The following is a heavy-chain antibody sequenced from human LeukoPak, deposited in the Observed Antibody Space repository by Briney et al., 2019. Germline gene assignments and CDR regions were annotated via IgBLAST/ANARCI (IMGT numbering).Heavy chain of an antibody. Sequence: GGSLRLSCAASGFTFSSYSMNWVRQAPGKGLEWVSSISSSSSYIYYADSVKGRFTISRDNAKNSLYLQMNSLRAEDAAVYYCARDYIVVVTATQSRYNWFDPWGQGTLVTVSS. V-gene: IGHV3-21*01. CDR1: GFTFSSYS. J-gene: IGHJ5*02. CDR2: ISSSSSYI. D-gene: IGHD2-21*02. CDR3: ARDYIVVVTATQSRYNWFDP.